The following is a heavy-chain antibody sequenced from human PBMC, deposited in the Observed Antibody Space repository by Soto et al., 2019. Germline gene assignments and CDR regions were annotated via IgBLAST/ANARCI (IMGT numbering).Heavy chain of an antibody. V-gene: IGHV5-10-1*01. D-gene: IGHD3-3*01. J-gene: IGHJ5*02. CDR3: ARHPTLHESRVWSGFDP. CDR2: IDPGTSYS. CDR1: GYSLNTYW. Sequence: PXESLKISCQGSGYSLNTYWLSWVRQVPGKGLEWMGRIDPGTSYSNYSPSFEGHVTISVDKSKSTAFLQWSSLKASDTAMYYCARHPTLHESRVWSGFDPWGQGTLVTVSS.